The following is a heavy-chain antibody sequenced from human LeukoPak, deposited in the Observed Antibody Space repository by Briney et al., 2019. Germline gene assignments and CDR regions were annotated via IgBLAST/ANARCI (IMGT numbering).Heavy chain of an antibody. D-gene: IGHD1-26*01. CDR1: GFSFSDYY. CDR2: VSSSGAAV. J-gene: IGHJ5*02. V-gene: IGHV3-11*01. CDR3: TRDASVGATGGWFDP. Sequence: PGGSLRLSCAASGFSFSDYYMSWIRQSPGKGLEWLSYVSSSGAAVHYADSVKGRFTISRDNAKKSLYLQMDSLTAEDTALYYRTRDASVGATGGWFDPWGQGTLVTVSS.